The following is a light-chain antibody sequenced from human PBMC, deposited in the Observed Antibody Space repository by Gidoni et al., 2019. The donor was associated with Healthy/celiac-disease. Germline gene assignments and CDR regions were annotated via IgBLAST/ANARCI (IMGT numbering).Light chain of an antibody. Sequence: DIQMTQSPSSLSASVGDRVTITCQASQDISNYLNWYQQKPGKAPKLLIYDASNLETGVPSRFSGSGSGTDFTFTISSLQPEDIATYYCQQYDNLPRGFTFXPXTKVDIK. CDR1: QDISNY. CDR3: QQYDNLPRGFT. V-gene: IGKV1-33*01. CDR2: DAS. J-gene: IGKJ3*01.